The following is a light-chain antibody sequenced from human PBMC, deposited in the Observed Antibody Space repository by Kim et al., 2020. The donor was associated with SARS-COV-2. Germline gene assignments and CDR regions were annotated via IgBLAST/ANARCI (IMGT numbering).Light chain of an antibody. Sequence: SASVGDRVTITCQASQDIRNRLNWCQQKPGKAPKVLIYDASNLETGVPSRFSGSGSGTDFTFTITSLQPDDIATYYCQQYDNLPITFGQGTRLEIK. J-gene: IGKJ5*01. CDR1: QDIRNR. V-gene: IGKV1-33*01. CDR3: QQYDNLPIT. CDR2: DAS.